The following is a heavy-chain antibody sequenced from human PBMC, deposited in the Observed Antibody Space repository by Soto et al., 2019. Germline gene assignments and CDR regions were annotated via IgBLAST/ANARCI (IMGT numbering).Heavy chain of an antibody. CDR2: IDPSDSYT. CDR1: GYSFTSYW. J-gene: IGHJ4*02. D-gene: IGHD6-13*01. V-gene: IGHV5-10-1*01. Sequence: PGESLKISCKGSGYSFTSYWISWVRQMPGKGLEWMGRIDPSDSYTNYSPSFQGHVTISADKSISTAYLQWSSLKASDTAMYYCARKGSSWPSDPSGLDYWGQGTLVTFSS. CDR3: ARKGSSWPSDPSGLDY.